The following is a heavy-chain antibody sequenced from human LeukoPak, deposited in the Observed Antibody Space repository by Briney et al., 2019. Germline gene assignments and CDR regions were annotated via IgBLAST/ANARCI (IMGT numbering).Heavy chain of an antibody. Sequence: PSETLSLTCTVAGGSISSYYWSWIRQPPGKGLEWIGYIFYSGSTNYNPSLKSRVTISVDTSKNQFSLKLSSVTAADTAVYYCARDGGSGYSYGYFWFGPWGQGTLVTVSS. CDR3: ARDGGSGYSYGYFWFGP. CDR2: IFYSGST. CDR1: GGSISSYY. V-gene: IGHV4-59*01. J-gene: IGHJ5*02. D-gene: IGHD5-18*01.